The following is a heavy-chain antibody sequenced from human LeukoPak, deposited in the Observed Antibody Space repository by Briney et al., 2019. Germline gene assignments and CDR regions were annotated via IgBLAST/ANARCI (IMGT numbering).Heavy chain of an antibody. J-gene: IGHJ4*02. D-gene: IGHD1-26*01. V-gene: IGHV4-31*03. CDR2: IYYSGST. CDR1: GGSISSGGYY. Sequence: SETLSLTCTVSGGSISSGGYYWRWIRQHPGKGLEWIGYIYYSGSTYYNPSLKSRVTISVDTSKNQFSLKLSSVTAADTAVYYCARDGDSGSYRPLFDYWGQGTLVTVSS. CDR3: ARDGDSGSYRPLFDY.